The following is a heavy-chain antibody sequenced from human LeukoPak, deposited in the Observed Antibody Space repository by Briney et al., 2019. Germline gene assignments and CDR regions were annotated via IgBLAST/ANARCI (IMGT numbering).Heavy chain of an antibody. D-gene: IGHD5-24*01. V-gene: IGHV3-9*03. CDR1: GFTFDDYA. CDR2: ISWNSGSI. J-gene: IGHJ4*02. Sequence: GGSLRLSCAASGFTFDDYAMHWVRQAPGKGLGWVSGISWNSGSIGYADSVKGRFTISRDNAKNSLYLQMNSLRAEDMALYYCAKGGDGYLDPFDYWGQGTLVTVSS. CDR3: AKGGDGYLDPFDY.